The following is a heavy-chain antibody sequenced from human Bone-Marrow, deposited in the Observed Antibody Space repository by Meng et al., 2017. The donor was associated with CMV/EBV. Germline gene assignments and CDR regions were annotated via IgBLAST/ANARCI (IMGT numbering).Heavy chain of an antibody. Sequence: YGGSFSGYYWSWIRQHPGKGLEWIGDINHSGSTNYNPSLKSRVTISVDTSKNQFSLKLSSVTAADTAVYYCARLRVRGVILRAYYFDYWGQGTLVTVSS. CDR3: ARLRVRGVILRAYYFDY. D-gene: IGHD3-10*01. CDR1: GGSFSGYY. J-gene: IGHJ4*02. V-gene: IGHV4-34*01. CDR2: INHSGST.